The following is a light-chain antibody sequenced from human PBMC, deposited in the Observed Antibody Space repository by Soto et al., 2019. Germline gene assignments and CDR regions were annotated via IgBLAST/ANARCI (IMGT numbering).Light chain of an antibody. J-gene: IGLJ1*01. CDR3: SSYTSSTTRGIYV. CDR1: SSDVGDYNF. V-gene: IGLV2-14*01. CDR2: EVS. Sequence: QLVLTQPASVSGSPGQSIIISCTGTSSDVGDYNFVSWYQQHPGKAPKLMIYEVSNRPSRVSNRFSGSKSGNTASLTISGLQAEDEADYYCSSYTSSTTRGIYVFGTGTKVTVL.